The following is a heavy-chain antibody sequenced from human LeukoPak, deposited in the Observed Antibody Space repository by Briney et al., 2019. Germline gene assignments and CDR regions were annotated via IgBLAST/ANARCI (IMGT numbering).Heavy chain of an antibody. CDR1: GFTFSSYW. V-gene: IGHV3-74*01. D-gene: IGHD3-9*01. CDR3: ARASRDDILTGYPY. J-gene: IGHJ4*02. CDR2: INSDGSST. Sequence: PGGSLRLSCAASGFTFSSYWMHWVRQAPGKGLVWVSRINSDGSSTSYADSVKGRFTISRDNAKNSLYLQMNSLRAEDTAVYYCARASRDDILTGYPYWGQGTLVTVSS.